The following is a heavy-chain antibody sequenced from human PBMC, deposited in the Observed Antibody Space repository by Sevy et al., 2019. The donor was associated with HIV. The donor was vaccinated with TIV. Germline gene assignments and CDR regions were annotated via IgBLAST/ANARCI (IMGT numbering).Heavy chain of an antibody. CDR3: AKIPIVVVLAATGSYLDY. Sequence: GGSLRLSCAASGFTFSSYAMSWVRQAPGKGLEWVSAISGSGGSTYYADSVKGRFTISRDNSKNTLYLQMNSLRAEDTAVYYCAKIPIVVVLAATGSYLDYWGQGTLVTVSS. D-gene: IGHD2-2*01. CDR2: ISGSGGST. V-gene: IGHV3-23*01. J-gene: IGHJ4*02. CDR1: GFTFSSYA.